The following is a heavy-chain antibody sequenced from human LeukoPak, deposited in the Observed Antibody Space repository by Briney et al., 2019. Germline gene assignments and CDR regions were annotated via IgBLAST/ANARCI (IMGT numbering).Heavy chain of an antibody. CDR2: INSDGSRT. CDR3: AREVGDYYDSSGSFGY. CDR1: GFTSSSHW. V-gene: IGHV3-74*01. J-gene: IGHJ4*02. D-gene: IGHD3-22*01. Sequence: GGSLRLSCAASGFTSSSHWMHWVRQGPGKGLAWVSRINSDGSRTIYADSVKGRFTISRDSAKNTLYLQMNSLRAEDTAVYYCAREVGDYYDSSGSFGYWGQGTLVTVSS.